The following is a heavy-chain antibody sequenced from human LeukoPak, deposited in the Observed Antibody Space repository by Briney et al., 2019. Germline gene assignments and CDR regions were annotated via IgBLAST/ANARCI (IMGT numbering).Heavy chain of an antibody. CDR1: GFTFNNYA. V-gene: IGHV3-23*01. J-gene: IGHJ4*02. Sequence: QTGGSLRLSCAASGFTFNNYAMSWVRQAPGKGLEWVSGISGSGSRTYYADSVKGRFTTSRDNSKNTLYVQMNSLRAEDTAVYYCAKDGGTALVDYWGQGTLVTVSS. CDR2: ISGSGSRT. CDR3: AKDGGTALVDY. D-gene: IGHD1-26*01.